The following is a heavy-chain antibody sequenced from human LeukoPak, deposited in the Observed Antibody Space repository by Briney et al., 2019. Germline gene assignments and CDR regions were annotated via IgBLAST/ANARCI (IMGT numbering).Heavy chain of an antibody. CDR3: ARETKVDYYDSSGYSPLWFDP. D-gene: IGHD3-22*01. Sequence: PSETLSLTCAVYGGSFSGYYWSWIRQPPGKGLEWIGYIYYSGSTNYNPSLKSRVTISVDTSKNQFSLKLSSVTAADTAVYYCARETKVDYYDSSGYSPLWFDPWGQGTLVTVSS. CDR2: IYYSGST. CDR1: GGSFSGYY. J-gene: IGHJ5*02. V-gene: IGHV4-59*01.